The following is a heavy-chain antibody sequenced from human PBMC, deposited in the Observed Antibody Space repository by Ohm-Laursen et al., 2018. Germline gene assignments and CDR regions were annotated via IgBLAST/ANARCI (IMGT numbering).Heavy chain of an antibody. J-gene: IGHJ4*02. D-gene: IGHD2-8*01. CDR2: IYHSGST. Sequence: TLSLTCAVSGYSISSGYYWGWIRQPPGKGLEWIGRIYHSGSTYYNPSLKSRVTISVDTSKNQFSLKLTSVTAADTAVYYCARVWHETDYWGQGTLVTVSS. V-gene: IGHV4-38-2*01. CDR1: GYSISSGYY. CDR3: ARVWHETDY.